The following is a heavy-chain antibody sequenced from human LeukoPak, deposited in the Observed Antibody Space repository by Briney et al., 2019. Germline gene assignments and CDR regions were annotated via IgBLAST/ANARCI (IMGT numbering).Heavy chain of an antibody. D-gene: IGHD1-26*01. CDR2: MNPNSGNT. V-gene: IGHV1-8*01. Sequence: ASVKVSCKASGYTFTSYDINWVRQATGQGLEWMGWMNPNSGNTGYAQKFQGRVTMTRNTSISTAYMELNSLRAEDTAVYYCAKDASGSFYAGLDYWGQGTLVTVSS. CDR3: AKDASGSFYAGLDY. CDR1: GYTFTSYD. J-gene: IGHJ4*02.